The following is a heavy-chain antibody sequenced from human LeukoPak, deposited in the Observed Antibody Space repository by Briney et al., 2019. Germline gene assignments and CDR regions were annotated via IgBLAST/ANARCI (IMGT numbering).Heavy chain of an antibody. Sequence: GGSLRLSCAASGFTFSDYYMTWIRQAPGKGLEWVSHISRTGSTPYYSDSVKGRFTISRDNAKNSVFLQMDSLRAEDTAVYYCARGKTGFPGDIWGQGTMVSVSS. CDR2: ISRTGSTP. CDR3: ARGKTGFPGDI. J-gene: IGHJ3*02. V-gene: IGHV3-11*01. CDR1: GFTFSDYY. D-gene: IGHD1-14*01.